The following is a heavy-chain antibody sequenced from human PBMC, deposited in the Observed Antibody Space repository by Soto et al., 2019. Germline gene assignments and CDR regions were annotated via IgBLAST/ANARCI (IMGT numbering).Heavy chain of an antibody. CDR3: AREDEEDIVGATGFYSYYYGMDV. CDR2: ISSSGSTI. J-gene: IGHJ6*02. V-gene: IGHV3-48*03. CDR1: GFTFSSYE. Sequence: GGSLRLSCAASGFTFSSYEMNWVRQAPGKGLEWVSYISSSGSTIYYADSVKGRFTISRDNAKNSLYMQMNSLRAEDTAVYYCAREDEEDIVGATGFYSYYYGMDVWGQGTTVTVSS. D-gene: IGHD1-26*01.